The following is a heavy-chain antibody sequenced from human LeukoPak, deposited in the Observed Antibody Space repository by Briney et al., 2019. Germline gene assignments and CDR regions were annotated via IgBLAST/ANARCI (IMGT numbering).Heavy chain of an antibody. V-gene: IGHV4-59*08. J-gene: IGHJ4*02. CDR3: ARHGRLYYDSRSFGFDF. CDR2: LHSSGVT. Sequence: PSETLSLTCTVSGDSIHSSYWSWIRQLPWGLEWIGYLHSSGVTKSNPSLESRVTISVDTSKNQFSLRLRSVTAADTAVYYCARHGRLYYDSRSFGFDFWGRGTLVTVSP. D-gene: IGHD3-22*01. CDR1: GDSIHSSY.